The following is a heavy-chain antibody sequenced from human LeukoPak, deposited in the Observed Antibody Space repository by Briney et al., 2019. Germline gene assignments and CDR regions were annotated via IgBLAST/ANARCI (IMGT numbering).Heavy chain of an antibody. CDR3: ARDPGIVATQWFDH. J-gene: IGHJ5*02. Sequence: GGSLRLSCAASGFTFSSYSVNWVRQAPGKGLEWVSSISSSSSYIYYADSVKGRFTISRDNAKNSLYLQMNSLRAEDTAVYYCARDPGIVATQWFDHWGQGTLVTVSS. CDR2: ISSSSSYI. V-gene: IGHV3-21*01. D-gene: IGHD1-26*01. CDR1: GFTFSSYS.